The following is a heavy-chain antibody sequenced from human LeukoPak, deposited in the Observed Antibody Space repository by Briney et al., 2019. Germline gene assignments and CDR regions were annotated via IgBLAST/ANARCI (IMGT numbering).Heavy chain of an antibody. D-gene: IGHD3-9*01. CDR3: ARDLDSPYYDILTAYYNEDY. V-gene: IGHV1-2*02. Sequence: ASVKVSCKASGYTFTDYYMHWVRQAPGQGLEWMGWINPNSGGTNYAQKFQGRVTMTRDTSISTAYMELSRLRSDDTAVYYCARDLDSPYYDILTAYYNEDYWGQGTLVTVSS. J-gene: IGHJ4*02. CDR2: INPNSGGT. CDR1: GYTFTDYY.